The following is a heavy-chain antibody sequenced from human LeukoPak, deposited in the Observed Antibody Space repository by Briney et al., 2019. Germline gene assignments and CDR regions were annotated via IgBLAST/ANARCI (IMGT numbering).Heavy chain of an antibody. CDR1: GFTFDDYA. Sequence: RTGRSLRLSCAASGFTFDDYAMHWVRQAPGKGLEWVSGISWNSGSIGYADSVKGRFTISRDNAKNSLYLQMNSQRAEDTALYYCAKDQDDYGGNGFDYWGQGTLVTVSS. CDR2: ISWNSGSI. J-gene: IGHJ4*02. CDR3: AKDQDDYGGNGFDY. D-gene: IGHD4-23*01. V-gene: IGHV3-9*01.